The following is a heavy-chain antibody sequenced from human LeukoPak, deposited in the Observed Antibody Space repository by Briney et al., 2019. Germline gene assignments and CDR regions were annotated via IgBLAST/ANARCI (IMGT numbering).Heavy chain of an antibody. CDR1: GFTFSTYA. V-gene: IGHV3-23*01. J-gene: IGHJ5*02. Sequence: GGSLRLSCAASGFTFSTYAMSWVRQAPGKGLQWVSSITATGDGTYYADSVKGRFTISRDNSKNTLTLQMNSLRVEDTAVYYCARIGYGSGSYYIDLWGQGNLVIVSS. CDR3: ARIGYGSGSYYIDL. D-gene: IGHD3-10*01. CDR2: ITATGDGT.